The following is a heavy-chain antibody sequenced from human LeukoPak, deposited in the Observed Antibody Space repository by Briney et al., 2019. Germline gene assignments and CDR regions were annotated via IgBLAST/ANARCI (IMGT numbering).Heavy chain of an antibody. CDR1: GYSISSGYQ. CDR2: IFHTGSA. J-gene: IGHJ5*02. Sequence: SETLSLTCAVSGYSISSGYQWAWIRQPPGKTREWIGSIFHTGSAHYNPSLQSRVTISVDTSTNHFSLRLSSVTAADTAVYYCARDPRWLTPDCTSISCYENYFDPWGQGILVTVSS. CDR3: ARDPRWLTPDCTSISCYENYFDP. D-gene: IGHD2-2*01. V-gene: IGHV4-38-2*02.